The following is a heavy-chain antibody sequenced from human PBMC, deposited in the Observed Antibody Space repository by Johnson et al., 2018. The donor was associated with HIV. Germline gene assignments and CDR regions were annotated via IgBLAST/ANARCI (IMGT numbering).Heavy chain of an antibody. V-gene: IGHV3-11*04. D-gene: IGHD2-15*01. Sequence: QEQLVESGGGLVKPGGSLRLSCAASGFTFSDYYMSWIRQAPGKGLEWVSYISSSGSTIYYADSVKGRFTISRDNAKNSLYLQMNSLRAEDTAVYYCARAYPYCSGGSCYTAQPNDAFDIWGQGTMVTVSS. J-gene: IGHJ3*02. CDR3: ARAYPYCSGGSCYTAQPNDAFDI. CDR1: GFTFSDYY. CDR2: ISSSGSTI.